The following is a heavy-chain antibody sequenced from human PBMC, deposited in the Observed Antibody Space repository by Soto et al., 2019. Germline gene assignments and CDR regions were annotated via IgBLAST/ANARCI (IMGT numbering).Heavy chain of an antibody. J-gene: IGHJ3*02. V-gene: IGHV1-2*04. CDR3: AREWGSSGSFPPKGAFDI. CDR2: INPNSGGT. D-gene: IGHD1-26*01. CDR1: GYTFTGYY. Sequence: ASVKVSCKASGYTFTGYYMHWVRQAPGQGLEWMGWINPNSGGTNYAQKFQGWVTMTRDTSISTAYMELSRLRSDDTAVYYCAREWGSSGSFPPKGAFDIWGQGTMVTVSS.